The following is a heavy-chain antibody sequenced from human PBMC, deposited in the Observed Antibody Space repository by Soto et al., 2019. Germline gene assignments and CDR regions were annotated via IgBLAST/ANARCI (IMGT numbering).Heavy chain of an antibody. CDR3: AREGWAHSWSGFDLQAYYGMDV. Sequence: ASVKVSCKASGYTFTSYYMHWVRQAPGQGLEWMGIINPSGGSTSYAQKFQGRVTMTRDTSTSTVYMELSSLRSEDTAVYYCAREGWAHSWSGFDLQAYYGMDVWGQGTTVTVSS. CDR1: GYTFTSYY. D-gene: IGHD3-3*02. CDR2: INPSGGST. J-gene: IGHJ6*02. V-gene: IGHV1-46*01.